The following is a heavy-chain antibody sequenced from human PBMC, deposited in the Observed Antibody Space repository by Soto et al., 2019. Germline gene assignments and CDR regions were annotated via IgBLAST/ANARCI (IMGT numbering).Heavy chain of an antibody. CDR2: IFSNDEK. D-gene: IGHD6-13*01. CDR1: GFSLSNARMG. Sequence: QVTLKESGPVLVKPTETLTLTCTVSGFSLSNARMGVSWIRQPPGKALEWLAHIFSNDEKSYSTSLKSRLTLSNNTTKNQVVLTMTNMDPLDTDTYSCARSIPVGSSCPSRGYFDYWGQGTLVTVSS. J-gene: IGHJ4*02. CDR3: ARSIPVGSSCPSRGYFDY. V-gene: IGHV2-26*01.